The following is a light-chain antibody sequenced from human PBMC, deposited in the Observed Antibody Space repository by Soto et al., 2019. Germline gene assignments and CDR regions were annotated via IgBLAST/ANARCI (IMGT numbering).Light chain of an antibody. CDR1: TSDVRGYNY. J-gene: IGLJ3*02. CDR2: DVS. V-gene: IGLV2-14*03. CDR3: TSYTGSSTLVV. Sequence: QSALTQPASVSGSPGQSITISCTGTTSDVRGYNYVSWYQQHPGKAPKLMIYDVSNRPSGVSNRFSGSKSGNTASLTISGLLAEDEADYYCTSYTGSSTLVVFGGGTKLTVL.